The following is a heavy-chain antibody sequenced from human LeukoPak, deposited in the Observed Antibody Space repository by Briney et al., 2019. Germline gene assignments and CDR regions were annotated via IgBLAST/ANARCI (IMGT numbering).Heavy chain of an antibody. CDR3: TPEVWELQGASDI. D-gene: IGHD1-26*01. CDR1: GFTFSSYW. J-gene: IGHJ3*02. V-gene: IGHV3-74*01. Sequence: GGSLRLSCVASGFTFSSYWMHWVRQDPRKGLVWVSRINGDGRNINYADSVRGRFTISRDNAKNSLYLQMNSLTAADTALYYCTPEVWELQGASDIWGQGTMVTVSS. CDR2: INGDGRNI.